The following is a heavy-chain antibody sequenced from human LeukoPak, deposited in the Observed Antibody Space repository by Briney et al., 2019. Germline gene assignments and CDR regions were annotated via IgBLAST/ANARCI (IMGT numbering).Heavy chain of an antibody. CDR1: GGTFSSYT. D-gene: IGHD3-22*01. CDR3: ARGPAPYYYDSSGYAEYFQL. V-gene: IGHV1-69*02. Sequence: SVKVSCKASGGTFSSYTISWARQAPGQGLEWMGRIIPIHGIANYAQKLQGRVTITADKSTSTAYMELSSLRSEDTAVYYCARGPAPYYYDSSGYAEYFQLWGQGTLVTVSS. CDR2: IIPIHGIA. J-gene: IGHJ1*01.